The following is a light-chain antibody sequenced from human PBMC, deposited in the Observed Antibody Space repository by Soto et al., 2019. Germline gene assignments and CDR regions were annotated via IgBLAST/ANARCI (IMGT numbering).Light chain of an antibody. J-gene: IGKJ2*01. CDR3: QQSGSSPPTYT. CDR2: DAS. Sequence: EIVLTQSPGTLSLSPGERATLSCRASQSVSSSYLAWYQQKPGQAPRLLLYDASSRATGIPDRFSGSGSGTDFTLTISRLEHEDFAVYYCQQSGSSPPTYTFGQGTKLEIK. CDR1: QSVSSSY. V-gene: IGKV3-20*01.